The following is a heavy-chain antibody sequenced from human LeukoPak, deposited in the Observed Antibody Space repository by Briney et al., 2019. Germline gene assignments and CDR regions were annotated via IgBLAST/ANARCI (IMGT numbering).Heavy chain of an antibody. J-gene: IGHJ4*02. V-gene: IGHV3-33*01. CDR1: GFTFSSYG. CDR2: IWYDGSNK. D-gene: IGHD3-10*01. Sequence: GGSLRLSCAASGFTFSSYGMHWVPQAPGKGLEWVAVIWYDGSNKYYADSVKGRFTISRDNSKNTLYLQMNSLRAEDTAVYYCARDDGGGQNFDYWGQGTLVTVSS. CDR3: ARDDGGGQNFDY.